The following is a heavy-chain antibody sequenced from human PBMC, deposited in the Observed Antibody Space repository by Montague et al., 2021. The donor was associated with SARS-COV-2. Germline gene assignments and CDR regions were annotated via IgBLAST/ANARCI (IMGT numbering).Heavy chain of an antibody. CDR2: INFSGSA. J-gene: IGHJ4*02. CDR3: ARHAPFSDHDRRYPFNFDF. D-gene: IGHD5-12*01. V-gene: IGHV4-39*01. Sequence: SXTLSLTCTVSGGAISTSSFHWGWVRQSPGKGLEWIATINFSGSAYYNPSLKSRVSISIDTSKNKFSLQLTSVTAADTAVYCCARHAPFSDHDRRYPFNFDFWGQGTLVTVSS. CDR1: GGAISTSSFH.